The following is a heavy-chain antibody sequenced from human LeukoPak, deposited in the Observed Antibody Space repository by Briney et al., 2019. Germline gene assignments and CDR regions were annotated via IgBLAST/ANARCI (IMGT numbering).Heavy chain of an antibody. Sequence: ASVKVSCKASGYTFTSYAMHWVRQAPGQGLEWMGWINTNTGNPTYAQGFTGRFVFSLDTSVSTAYLQISSLKAEDTAVYYCARGRAVLRYFDWTSGYWGQGTLVTVSS. CDR3: ARGRAVLRYFDWTSGY. V-gene: IGHV7-4-1*02. D-gene: IGHD3-9*01. CDR1: GYTFTSYA. CDR2: INTNTGNP. J-gene: IGHJ4*02.